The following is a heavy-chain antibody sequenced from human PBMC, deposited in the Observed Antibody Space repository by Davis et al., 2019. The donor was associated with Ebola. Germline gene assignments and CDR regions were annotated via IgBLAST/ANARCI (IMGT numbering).Heavy chain of an antibody. V-gene: IGHV4-34*01. CDR3: ARGTMYSSGWYFDF. D-gene: IGHD6-19*01. CDR1: VRSFTGYY. Sequence: SETLSLTCAVYVRSFTGYYWTWIRQPPGKGLEWIGEINHSGSTNYNPSLKSRVTISVDTSKNQFSLKLSSVTAADTAVYYCARGTMYSSGWYFDFWGQGTLVTVSS. CDR2: INHSGST. J-gene: IGHJ4*02.